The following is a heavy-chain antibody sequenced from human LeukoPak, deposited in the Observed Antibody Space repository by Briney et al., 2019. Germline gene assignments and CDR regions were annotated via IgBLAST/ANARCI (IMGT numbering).Heavy chain of an antibody. CDR2: FDPEDGET. CDR1: GYTLTELS. V-gene: IGHV1-24*01. Sequence: ASVKVSCTVSGYTLTELSMHWVRQAPGKGLEWMGGFDPEDGETIYAQKFQGRVTMTEDTSTDTAYMELSSLRSEDTAVYYCATVSVRYSSGSDAFDIWGQGTMVTVSS. J-gene: IGHJ3*02. D-gene: IGHD6-19*01. CDR3: ATVSVRYSSGSDAFDI.